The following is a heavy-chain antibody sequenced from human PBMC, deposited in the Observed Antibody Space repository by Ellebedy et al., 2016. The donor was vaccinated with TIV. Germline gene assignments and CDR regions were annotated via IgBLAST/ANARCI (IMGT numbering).Heavy chain of an antibody. Sequence: PGGSLRLSCAASGFTFSSYWMSRLRQGPGKGLEWVANINKDGSEIYYVDSVKGRFTIARDNAQNSQYLQMNNLRAEDTAIYYCARTHFGYFDFWGRGTLVTVSS. CDR2: INKDGSEI. CDR1: GFTFSSYW. D-gene: IGHD3-10*01. CDR3: ARTHFGYFDF. V-gene: IGHV3-7*03. J-gene: IGHJ4*02.